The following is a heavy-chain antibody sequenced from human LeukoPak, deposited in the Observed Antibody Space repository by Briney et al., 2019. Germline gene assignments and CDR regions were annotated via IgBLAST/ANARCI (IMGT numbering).Heavy chain of an antibody. Sequence: GGSLRLSCAASGLTFSSHWMSWVRQAPGKGPEWVANINQDGRLIFYLQSVKGRFTISRDNAKNSLHLQMNSLRVEDTAVYYCTRDPIQGVRVYYGMDVWGQGTTVTVSS. CDR3: TRDPIQGVRVYYGMDV. CDR1: GLTFSSHW. V-gene: IGHV3-7*01. CDR2: INQDGRLI. J-gene: IGHJ6*02.